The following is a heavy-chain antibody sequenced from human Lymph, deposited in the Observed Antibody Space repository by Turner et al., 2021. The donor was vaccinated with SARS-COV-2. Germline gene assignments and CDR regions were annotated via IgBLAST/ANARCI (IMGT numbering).Heavy chain of an antibody. Sequence: QVQLVESRGGVVQPGRSLRLSCAASGLTFSSYGMHWVRQAPGKGLEWVAVIWYDGSNKYYADSVKGRFTISRDNSKNTLYLQMNSLRAEDTAVYYCARVKGYNGYDLRYYYGMDVWGQGTTVTVSS. CDR1: GLTFSSYG. D-gene: IGHD5-12*01. V-gene: IGHV3-33*01. J-gene: IGHJ6*02. CDR3: ARVKGYNGYDLRYYYGMDV. CDR2: IWYDGSNK.